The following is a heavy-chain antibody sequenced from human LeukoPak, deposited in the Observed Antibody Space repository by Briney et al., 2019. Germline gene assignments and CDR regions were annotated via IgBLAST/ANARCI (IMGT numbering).Heavy chain of an antibody. J-gene: IGHJ4*02. CDR3: ARPSYYGGSAR. D-gene: IGHD2-21*01. V-gene: IGHV4-39*01. Sequence: NSSETPSLTCTVSGDSIRSTSYYWAWIRQPPGKGLEWIGSVYYDGSTYFNPSLKSRVTMSVDTSKNQFTLKMRSVTAADTAVYYCARPSYYGGSARWGRGSLVTVSS. CDR1: GDSIRSTSYY. CDR2: VYYDGST.